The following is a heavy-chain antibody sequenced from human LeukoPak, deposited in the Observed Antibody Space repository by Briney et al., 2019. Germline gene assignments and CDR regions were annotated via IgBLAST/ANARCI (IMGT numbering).Heavy chain of an antibody. J-gene: IGHJ4*02. V-gene: IGHV1-46*01. D-gene: IGHD2-15*01. CDR2: INPSVGST. Sequence: ASVKVYCKASGYDFTTNCIHWVRQAPGQGLEWMGTINPSVGSTTYGQRFQGRVTMTRDTSTTTVYMDLSSLTSEDTAIYYCAKGYCTGASCYVLDSRGQGTLVTVSS. CDR3: AKGYCTGASCYVLDS. CDR1: GYDFTTNC.